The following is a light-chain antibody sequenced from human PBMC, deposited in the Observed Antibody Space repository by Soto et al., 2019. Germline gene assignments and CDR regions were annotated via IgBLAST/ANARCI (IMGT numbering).Light chain of an antibody. CDR3: QQSFSPLLT. Sequence: EIPVTQSPTSVCTSVAERVPITFVAGQTLSNYLTWFQQKPGKAPKVLIYGASTLQSGVPSRFSGSGSGAEFTLTISSLQPEDSATYYCQQSFSPLLTFGGGTKVDIK. CDR1: QTLSNY. J-gene: IGKJ4*01. V-gene: IGKV1-39*01. CDR2: GAS.